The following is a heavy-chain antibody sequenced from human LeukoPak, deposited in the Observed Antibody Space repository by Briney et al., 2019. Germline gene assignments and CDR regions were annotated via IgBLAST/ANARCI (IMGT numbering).Heavy chain of an antibody. CDR3: ARAAMVRGVINWFDP. J-gene: IGHJ5*02. Sequence: ASVKVSCKASGYTFTIYGISWVRQAPGQGLEWMGWISAYNGNTNYAQKLQGRVTMTTDTSTSTAYMELRSLRSDDTAVYYCARAAMVRGVINWFDPWGQGTLVTVSS. CDR2: ISAYNGNT. D-gene: IGHD3-10*01. V-gene: IGHV1-18*01. CDR1: GYTFTIYG.